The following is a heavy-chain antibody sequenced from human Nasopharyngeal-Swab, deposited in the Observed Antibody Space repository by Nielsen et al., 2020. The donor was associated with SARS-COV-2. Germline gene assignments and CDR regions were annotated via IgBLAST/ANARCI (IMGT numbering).Heavy chain of an antibody. V-gene: IGHV1-46*01. D-gene: IGHD2-15*01. J-gene: IGHJ5*02. CDR2: IGASAGTT. Sequence: WVRQAPGQGLEWMGVIGASAGTTTYAQNVQGRVTMTRDTSTSTVYMELSSLTSEDTTVYYCARSAPYCSGGSCHPPYNWFDPWGQGTLVTVSS. CDR3: ARSAPYCSGGSCHPPYNWFDP.